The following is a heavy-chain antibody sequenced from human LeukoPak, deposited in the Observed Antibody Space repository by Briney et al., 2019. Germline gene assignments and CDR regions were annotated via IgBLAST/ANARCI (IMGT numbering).Heavy chain of an antibody. CDR1: GFTFDDYA. V-gene: IGHV3-48*02. CDR3: ARDSGYSYADDY. D-gene: IGHD5-18*01. J-gene: IGHJ4*02. Sequence: GGSLRLSCAASGFTFDDYAMQWVRQAPGKGLEWVSYITYNSGTIFYADSVKGRFTISRDNAKDSLYLQMSSLRDEDTAVYYCARDSGYSYADDYWGQGTLVTVSS. CDR2: ITYNSGTI.